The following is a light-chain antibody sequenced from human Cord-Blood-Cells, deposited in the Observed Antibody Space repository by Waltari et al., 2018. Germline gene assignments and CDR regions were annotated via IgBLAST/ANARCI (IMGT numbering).Light chain of an antibody. Sequence: QSALTQPRSVSGSPGQSVTISCTGTRSDVGGYNHVSWYQQHPGKAPKLMIYDVSKRPSGVPDRFSGSKSGNTASLTISGLQAEDEADYYCCSYAGSVVFGGGTKLTVL. CDR3: CSYAGSVV. J-gene: IGLJ2*01. V-gene: IGLV2-11*01. CDR1: RSDVGGYNH. CDR2: DVS.